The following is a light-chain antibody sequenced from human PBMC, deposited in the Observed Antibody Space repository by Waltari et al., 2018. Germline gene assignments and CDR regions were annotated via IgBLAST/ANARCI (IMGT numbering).Light chain of an antibody. CDR3: QKYDRLPAT. Sequence: EIVLTQSPGTLSLSPGESGTLPCRASHSVSRFLAWYQQKPGQAPRLLIYGASTRATGIPDRFSGSGSGTDFSLTISRLEPEDFAVYYCQKYDRLPATFGQGTKVEIK. CDR2: GAS. J-gene: IGKJ1*01. V-gene: IGKV3-20*01. CDR1: HSVSRF.